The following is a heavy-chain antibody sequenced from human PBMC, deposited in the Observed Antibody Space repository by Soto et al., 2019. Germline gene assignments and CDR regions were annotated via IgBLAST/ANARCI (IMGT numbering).Heavy chain of an antibody. Sequence: QITLRESGPSLVKPTETLTLTCTFSGFSLTTTGVGVGWIRQPPGKALEWLAVGFWDGGERYSPSLKSRVTITKDTSKDPVVLTMTNMDPADTATYYCTQVYGSGSWGWYFHSWGQGTLVTVSS. V-gene: IGHV2-5*02. CDR2: GFWDGGE. D-gene: IGHD1-26*01. CDR3: TQVYGSGSWGWYFHS. J-gene: IGHJ4*02. CDR1: GFSLTTTGVG.